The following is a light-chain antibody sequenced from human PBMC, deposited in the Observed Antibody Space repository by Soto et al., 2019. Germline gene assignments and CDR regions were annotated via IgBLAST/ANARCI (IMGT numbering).Light chain of an antibody. Sequence: EIVLTQSPGTLSLSPGERATLSCRASQSVSSSDLAWYQQKPGQAPRLLIYGASSSATGIPDRFSGSGSGTDFTLTISRLEPEDVAVYYCQQYGSSPLTFGGGTKVEIK. CDR2: GAS. V-gene: IGKV3-20*01. J-gene: IGKJ4*01. CDR1: QSVSSSD. CDR3: QQYGSSPLT.